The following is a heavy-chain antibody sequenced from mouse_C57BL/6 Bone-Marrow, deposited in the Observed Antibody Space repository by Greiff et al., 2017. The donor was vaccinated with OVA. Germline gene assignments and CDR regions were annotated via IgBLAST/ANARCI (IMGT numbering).Heavy chain of an antibody. D-gene: IGHD1-1*01. CDR2: IWRGGST. CDR1: GFSLTSYG. CDR3: AKLPYYYGSSYDAMDY. Sequence: VKLVESGPGLVQPSQSLSITCSVSGFSLTSYGVHWVRQSPGKGLEWLGVIWRGGSTDYNAAFMSRLSITKDNSKSQVFFKMNSLQADDTAIYYCAKLPYYYGSSYDAMDYWGQGTSVTVSS. J-gene: IGHJ4*01. V-gene: IGHV2-5*01.